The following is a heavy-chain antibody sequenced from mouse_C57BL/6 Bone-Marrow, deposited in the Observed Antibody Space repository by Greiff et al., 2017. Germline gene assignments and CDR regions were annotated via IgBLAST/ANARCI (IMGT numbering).Heavy chain of an antibody. CDR3: AKIGIYYGNYDWFAY. V-gene: IGHV2-5*01. D-gene: IGHD2-1*01. Sequence: VQLQQSGPGLVQPSQSLSITCTVSGFSLPSYGVHWVRQSPGKGLEWLGVIWRGGSTDYNAAFMSRLSITKDNSKSQVFFKMNSLQADDTAIYYCAKIGIYYGNYDWFAYWGQGTLVTVSA. CDR2: IWRGGST. J-gene: IGHJ3*01. CDR1: GFSLPSYG.